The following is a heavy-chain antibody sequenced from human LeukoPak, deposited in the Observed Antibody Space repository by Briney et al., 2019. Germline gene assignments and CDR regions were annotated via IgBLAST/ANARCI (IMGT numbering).Heavy chain of an antibody. CDR2: IYYGGST. CDR3: ARGNDY. V-gene: IGHV4-59*08. CDR1: GGSIRNYY. J-gene: IGHJ4*02. Sequence: SETLSLTCTVSGGSIRNYYWSWIRQPPGKGLEWIGYIYYGGSTNYNPSLKSRVTISVDTSTNQVSLKLSSVTAADTAVYYCARGNDYWGQGTLVTVSS.